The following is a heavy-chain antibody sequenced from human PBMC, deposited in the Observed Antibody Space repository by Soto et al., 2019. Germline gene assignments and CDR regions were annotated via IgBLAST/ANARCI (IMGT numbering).Heavy chain of an antibody. Sequence: ASVKVSCKASGYTFTSYCISWVRQAPGQGLEWMGWISAYNGNTNYAQKLQGRVTMTTDTSTSTAYMELRSLRSDDTAVYYCARDRLSSYYDSSGYNKYYFDYWGQGTLVTVSS. CDR3: ARDRLSSYYDSSGYNKYYFDY. V-gene: IGHV1-18*01. J-gene: IGHJ4*02. CDR1: GYTFTSYC. CDR2: ISAYNGNT. D-gene: IGHD3-22*01.